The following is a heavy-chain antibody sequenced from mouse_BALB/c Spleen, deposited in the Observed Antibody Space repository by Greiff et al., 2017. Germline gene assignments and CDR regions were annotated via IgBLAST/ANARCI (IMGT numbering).Heavy chain of an antibody. CDR3: ARDGGTRGAMDY. D-gene: IGHD1-1*02. CDR1: GFTFSDYY. CDR2: ISDGGSYT. V-gene: IGHV5-4*02. Sequence: VQLQQSGGGLVKPGGSLKLSCAASGFTFSDYYMYWVRQTPEKRLEWVATISDGGSYTYYPDSVKGRFTISRDNAKNNLYLQMSSLKSEDTAMYYCARDGGTRGAMDYWGQGTSVTVSS. J-gene: IGHJ4*01.